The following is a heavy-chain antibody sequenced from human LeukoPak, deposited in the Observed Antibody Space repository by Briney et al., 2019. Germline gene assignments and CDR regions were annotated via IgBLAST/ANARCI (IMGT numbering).Heavy chain of an antibody. CDR1: GFTVSTNY. V-gene: IGHV3-66*01. Sequence: GGSLRLSCAASGFTVSTNYMSWVRQAPGKGLEWVSVIYSGDTTFYADSVRGKFTISRDNSKNTLYLQMNSLRAEDTAVYYCAKDRMVRGVIWGQGTMVTVSS. CDR2: IYSGDTT. J-gene: IGHJ3*02. D-gene: IGHD3-10*01. CDR3: AKDRMVRGVI.